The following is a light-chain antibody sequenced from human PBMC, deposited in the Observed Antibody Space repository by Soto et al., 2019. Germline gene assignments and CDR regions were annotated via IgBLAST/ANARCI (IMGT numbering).Light chain of an antibody. CDR3: SSYTRRNTYV. CDR1: SSVVGNYNV. Sequence: QSVLTQPASVSGSPGQSITIPCSGTSSVVGNYNVVSWDQHHPGKAPKLVTYDVSNRPSGVSPRFSGAKSGNTASLTIAGLQAEDEADYYCSSYTRRNTYVFGTGTKVTIL. V-gene: IGLV2-14*02. CDR2: DVS. J-gene: IGLJ1*01.